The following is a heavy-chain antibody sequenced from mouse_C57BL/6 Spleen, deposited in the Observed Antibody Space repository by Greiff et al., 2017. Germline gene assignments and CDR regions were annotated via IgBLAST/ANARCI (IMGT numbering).Heavy chain of an antibody. CDR2: ISSGSSTI. CDR1: GFTFSDYG. CDR3: ARRYYDYDGYYFGY. Sequence: DVKLQESGGGLVKPGGSLKLSCAASGFTFSDYGMHWVRLAPEKGLEWVAYISSGSSTIYYADTVKGRVTISRDNAKNTLFLQMTSLRSEDTAMYYCARRYYDYDGYYFGYWGQGTTLTVSS. J-gene: IGHJ2*01. V-gene: IGHV5-17*01. D-gene: IGHD2-4*01.